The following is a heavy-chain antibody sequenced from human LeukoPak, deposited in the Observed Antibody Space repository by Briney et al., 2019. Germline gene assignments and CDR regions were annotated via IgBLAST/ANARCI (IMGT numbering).Heavy chain of an antibody. V-gene: IGHV4-61*03. J-gene: IGHJ6*03. CDR3: ARGSHYYYYMDV. CDR1: GASISSPGYS. CDR2: IYHDGRT. Sequence: PSETLSLTCAVSGASISSPGYSWSWIRQPPGKGLEWIVYIYHDGRTNYNPSLKRRVTISVDTSKDHFSLNLSSVTAADTAVYYCARGSHYYYYMDVWGKGTPVTVSS.